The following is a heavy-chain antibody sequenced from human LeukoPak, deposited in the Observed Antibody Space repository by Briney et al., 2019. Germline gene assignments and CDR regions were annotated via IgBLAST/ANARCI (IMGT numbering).Heavy chain of an antibody. Sequence: GGSLRLSCAASGFTFSSYSMNWVRQAPGEGLEWVSSISSSSSHIYYADSVKGRFTISRDNAKNSLYLQMNSLRAEDTAVYYCAREPSSGWFDYWGQGTLVTVSS. CDR2: ISSSSSHI. J-gene: IGHJ4*02. CDR1: GFTFSSYS. CDR3: AREPSSGWFDY. V-gene: IGHV3-21*01. D-gene: IGHD6-19*01.